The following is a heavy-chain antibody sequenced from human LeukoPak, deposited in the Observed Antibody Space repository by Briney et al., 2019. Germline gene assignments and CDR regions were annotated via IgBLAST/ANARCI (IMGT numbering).Heavy chain of an antibody. CDR3: ARDWEVPAATVDY. J-gene: IGHJ4*02. Sequence: PGGCLRLSCAASGFTFSSYWMSWVRQAPGKGLEWVANIKQDGSAKYYVDSVKGRFTISRDNAKNSLYLQMNSLRAEDTAVYYCARDWEVPAATVDYWGQGTLVTVSS. D-gene: IGHD2-2*01. CDR1: GFTFSSYW. V-gene: IGHV3-7*01. CDR2: IKQDGSAK.